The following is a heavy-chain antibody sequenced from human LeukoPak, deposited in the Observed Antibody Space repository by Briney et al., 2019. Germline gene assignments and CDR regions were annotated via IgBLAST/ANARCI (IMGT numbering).Heavy chain of an antibody. CDR2: INPSGGST. V-gene: IGHV1-46*01. Sequence: ASVKVSCKASGYTFTSHYIHWVRQAPGQGLEWMGIINPSGGSTSYEPKFQGRVTITRDTSASTAYMDLNSLRSEDMAVYYCAVGDYYYDTRFDYWGQGTLVTVSS. J-gene: IGHJ4*02. D-gene: IGHD3-22*01. CDR3: AVGDYYYDTRFDY. CDR1: GYTFTSHY.